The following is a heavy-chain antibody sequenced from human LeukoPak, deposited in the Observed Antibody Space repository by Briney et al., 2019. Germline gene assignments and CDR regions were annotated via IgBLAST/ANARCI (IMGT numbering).Heavy chain of an antibody. V-gene: IGHV4-34*01. Sequence: PSETLSLTRAVYGGSFSGYYWSWIRQPPGKGLEWIGEINHSGSTNYNPSLKSRVTISVDTSKNQFSLKLSSVTAADTAVYYCANIAAAGKAYGYWGQGTLVTVSS. CDR1: GGSFSGYY. D-gene: IGHD6-13*01. CDR2: INHSGST. J-gene: IGHJ4*02. CDR3: ANIAAAGKAYGY.